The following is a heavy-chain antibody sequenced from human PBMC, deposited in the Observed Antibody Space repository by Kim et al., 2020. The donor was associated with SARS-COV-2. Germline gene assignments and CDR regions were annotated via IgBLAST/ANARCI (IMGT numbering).Heavy chain of an antibody. CDR3: ARGGGIAVAGTISSFDP. V-gene: IGHV4-34*01. CDR1: GGSFSGYY. Sequence: SETLSLTCAVYGGSFSGYYWSWIRQPPGKGLEWIGEINHSGSTNYNPSLKSRVTISVDTSKNQFSLKLSSVTAADTAVYYCARGGGIAVAGTISSFDPWGQGTLVTVSS. CDR2: INHSGST. J-gene: IGHJ5*02. D-gene: IGHD6-19*01.